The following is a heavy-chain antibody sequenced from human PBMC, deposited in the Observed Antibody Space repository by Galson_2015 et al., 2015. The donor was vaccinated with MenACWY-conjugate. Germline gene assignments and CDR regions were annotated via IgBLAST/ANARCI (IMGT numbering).Heavy chain of an antibody. V-gene: IGHV4-59*11. D-gene: IGHD6-19*01. CDR1: GGSISSHY. J-gene: IGHJ3*02. CDR3: ARELAGGNAFDI. Sequence: SETLSLTCTVSGGSISSHYWSWIRQPPGKGLEWIGYIYYSGSTNYNPSLKSRVTISVDTSKNQFSLKLSSVTAADTAVYCCARELAGGNAFDIWGQGTMVTVSS. CDR2: IYYSGST.